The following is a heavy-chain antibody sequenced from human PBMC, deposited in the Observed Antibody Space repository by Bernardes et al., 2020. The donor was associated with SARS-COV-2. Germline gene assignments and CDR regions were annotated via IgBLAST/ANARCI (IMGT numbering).Heavy chain of an antibody. CDR1: GFTFNNYL. J-gene: IGHJ4*02. Sequence: GGSLRLSCRGSGFTFNNYLMSWVRQAPGKGLECVSAIGGAGGVTYYADSVKGRFTIYRDNSKSTVYLQMNSLRADDTAVYYCAKRKKTTVGGFDSWGQGTLVLVSS. CDR2: IGGAGGVT. V-gene: IGHV3-23*01. D-gene: IGHD4-17*01. CDR3: AKRKKTTVGGFDS.